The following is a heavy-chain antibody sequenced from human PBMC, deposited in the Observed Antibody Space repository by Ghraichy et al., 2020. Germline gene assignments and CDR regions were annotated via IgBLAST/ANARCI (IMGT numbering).Heavy chain of an antibody. CDR3: ARGGGYCSSTSCYVDWFDP. CDR2: IYHSGST. J-gene: IGHJ5*02. V-gene: IGHV4-38-2*01. D-gene: IGHD2-2*01. Sequence: SETLSLTCAVSGYSISSGYYWGWIRQPPGKGLEWIGSIYHSGSTYYNPSLKSRVTISVDTSKNQFSLKLSSVTAADTAVYYCARGGGYCSSTSCYVDWFDPWGQGTLVTVSS. CDR1: GYSISSGYY.